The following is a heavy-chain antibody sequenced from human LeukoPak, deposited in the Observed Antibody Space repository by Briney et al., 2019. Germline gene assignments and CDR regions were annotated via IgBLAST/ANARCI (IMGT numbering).Heavy chain of an antibody. CDR3: ARVVFTMVRGGGFDP. CDR2: MNPNSGNT. CDR1: GYTFTSYD. J-gene: IGHJ5*02. V-gene: IGHV1-8*01. Sequence: ASVKVSCKASGYTFTSYDINWVRQATGQGLEWMGWMNPNSGNTGYAQKFQGRVTITRNTSISTAYMELSRLRSENTAVYYCARVVFTMVRGGGFDPWGQGTLVTVSS. D-gene: IGHD3-10*01.